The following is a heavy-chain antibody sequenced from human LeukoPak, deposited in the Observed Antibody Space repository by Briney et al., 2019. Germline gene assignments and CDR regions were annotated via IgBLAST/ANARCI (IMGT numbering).Heavy chain of an antibody. CDR3: ATGGATIFGVVNYYFDY. D-gene: IGHD3-3*01. V-gene: IGHV3-7*03. CDR1: GFTFGSYW. Sequence: GGSLRLSCEASGFTFGSYWMTWVRQAPGKGLEWVANIKQDGSEKYYVDSVKGRFTISRDNAKNSLYLQMNSLRAEDTAVYYCATGGATIFGVVNYYFDYWGQGTLVTVSS. CDR2: IKQDGSEK. J-gene: IGHJ4*02.